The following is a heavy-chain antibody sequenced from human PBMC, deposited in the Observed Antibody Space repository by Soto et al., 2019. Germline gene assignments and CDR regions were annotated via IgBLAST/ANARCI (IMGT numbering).Heavy chain of an antibody. CDR3: ARVVSIAAGRAPYYFDY. CDR1: GGSFSGYY. D-gene: IGHD6-6*01. Sequence: SETLSLTCAVYGGSFSGYYWSWIRQPPGKGLEWIGEINHSGSTNYNPSLKSRVTISVDTSKNQFSLKLSSVTAADTAVYYCARVVSIAAGRAPYYFDYWGQGTLVPVSS. J-gene: IGHJ4*02. V-gene: IGHV4-34*01. CDR2: INHSGST.